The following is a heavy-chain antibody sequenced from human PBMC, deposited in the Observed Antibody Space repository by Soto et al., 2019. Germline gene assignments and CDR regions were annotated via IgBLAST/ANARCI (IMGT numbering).Heavy chain of an antibody. V-gene: IGHV1-69*06. CDR1: GGTFSSYA. CDR2: IIPIFGTA. D-gene: IGHD2-2*01. Sequence: SVKVSCKASGGTFSSYAISWVRQAPGQGLEWMGGIIPIFGTANYAQKFQGRVTITADKSTSTAYMELSSLRSEDTAVYYCARKDIVVVPAAIGGGYYYYYGMDVWGQGTTVTVS. J-gene: IGHJ6*02. CDR3: ARKDIVVVPAAIGGGYYYYYGMDV.